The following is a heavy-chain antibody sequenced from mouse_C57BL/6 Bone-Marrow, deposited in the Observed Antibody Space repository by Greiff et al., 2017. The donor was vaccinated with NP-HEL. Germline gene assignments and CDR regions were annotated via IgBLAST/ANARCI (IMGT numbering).Heavy chain of an antibody. J-gene: IGHJ2*01. D-gene: IGHD2-4*01. V-gene: IGHV1-52*01. CDR2: IDPSDSET. CDR1: GYTFTSYW. Sequence: QVQLQQSGAELVRPGSSVKLSCKASGYTFTSYWMHWVKQRPIQGLEWIGNIDPSDSETHYNQKFKDKATLTVDKSSSTAYMQLSSLTSEDSAVYYCARRGITTYYFDYWGQGTTLTVSS. CDR3: ARRGITTYYFDY.